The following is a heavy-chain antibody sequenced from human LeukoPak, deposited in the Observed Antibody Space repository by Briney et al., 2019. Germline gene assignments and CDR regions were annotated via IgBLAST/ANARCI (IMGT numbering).Heavy chain of an antibody. V-gene: IGHV3-23*01. J-gene: IGHJ4*02. CDR3: ATPGSSDFDY. Sequence: GGSLRLSCAASGFTFSSYGMSWVRQAPGKGLEWVSSISHSGGSTYYADAVKGRFTISRDNSKNTLYLQMSSLRAEDTAVYYCATPGSSDFDYWGQGTLVTVSS. CDR2: ISHSGGST. CDR1: GFTFSSYG. D-gene: IGHD3-10*01.